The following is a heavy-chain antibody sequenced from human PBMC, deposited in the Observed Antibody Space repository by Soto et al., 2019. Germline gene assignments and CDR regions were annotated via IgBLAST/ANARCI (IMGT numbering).Heavy chain of an antibody. D-gene: IGHD3-9*01. V-gene: IGHV1-18*01. CDR1: GYTFTSYG. Sequence: ASVKVSFKASGYTFTSYGISWVRQAPGQGLEWMGWISAYNGNTNYAQKLQGRVTMTTDTSTSTAYMELRSLRSDDTAVYYCARGPPLNYDILTGPLGMDVWGQGTTVTVSS. CDR2: ISAYNGNT. CDR3: ARGPPLNYDILTGPLGMDV. J-gene: IGHJ6*02.